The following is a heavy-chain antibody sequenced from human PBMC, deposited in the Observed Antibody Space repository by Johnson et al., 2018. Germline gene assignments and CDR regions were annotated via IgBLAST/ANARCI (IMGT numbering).Heavy chain of an antibody. J-gene: IGHJ6*03. CDR2: ISWNSGSI. Sequence: VQLQESGGGVVRPGGSLRLSCAASGFTFDDYGMSWVRQAPGKGLEWVSGISWNSGSIGYADSVKGRFTISRDNAKNSLYLQMNSLRAEDTALYYCAKADYGDIYYYYMDVCGKGTTVTVSS. V-gene: IGHV3-20*04. D-gene: IGHD4-17*01. CDR3: AKADYGDIYYYYMDV. CDR1: GFTFDDYG.